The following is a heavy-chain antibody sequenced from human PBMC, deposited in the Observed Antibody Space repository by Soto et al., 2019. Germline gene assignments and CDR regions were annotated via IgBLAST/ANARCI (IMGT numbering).Heavy chain of an antibody. Sequence: SETLSLTCAVYGGSFSGYYWSWIRQPPGKGLEWIGEINHSGSTNSNPSLKSQVPIPVDTSKNQFSLKLSSVTAADTAVYYCAREIRDLTVTNPKGYYMDVWGKGTTVTVSS. D-gene: IGHD4-17*01. CDR1: GGSFSGYY. CDR3: AREIRDLTVTNPKGYYMDV. CDR2: INHSGST. J-gene: IGHJ6*03. V-gene: IGHV4-34*01.